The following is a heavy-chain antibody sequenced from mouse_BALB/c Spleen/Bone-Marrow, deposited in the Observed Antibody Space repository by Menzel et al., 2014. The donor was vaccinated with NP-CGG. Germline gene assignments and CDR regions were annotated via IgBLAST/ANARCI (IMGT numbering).Heavy chain of an antibody. V-gene: IGHV5-12-1*01. Sequence: DVKLVESGGGLVKPGGSLKLSCAASGLAFSSYDMSWVRQTPEKRLEWVAYISSGGGSTYYPDTVKGRFTISRDNAKNTLYLQMSSLKSEDTAMYYCARLPSYYRYEDAYWGQGTLVTVSA. D-gene: IGHD2-14*01. CDR2: ISSGGGST. CDR1: GLAFSSYD. J-gene: IGHJ3*01. CDR3: ARLPSYYRYEDAY.